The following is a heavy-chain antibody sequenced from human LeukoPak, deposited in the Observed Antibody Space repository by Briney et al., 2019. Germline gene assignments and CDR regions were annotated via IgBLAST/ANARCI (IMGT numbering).Heavy chain of an antibody. J-gene: IGHJ4*02. CDR1: GGYTNSGNYY. D-gene: IGHD1-26*01. Sequence: SETLSLTCTVSGGYTNSGNYYWNWIRQPAGKGLEWIGRIYISGAINYNPSLKSRVTISVDTSKKQFSLKLTSVTAADTAVYYCASGGVGARPDWGQGTLVIVSS. CDR2: IYISGAI. V-gene: IGHV4-61*02. CDR3: ASGGVGARPD.